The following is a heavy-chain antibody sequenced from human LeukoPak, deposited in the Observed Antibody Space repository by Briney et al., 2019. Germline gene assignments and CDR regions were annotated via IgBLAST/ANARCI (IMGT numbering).Heavy chain of an antibody. CDR2: IYYSGST. CDR1: GGSISSGGYY. Sequence: SETLSLTCTVSGGSISSGGYYWSWIRQHPGKGLEWIGYIYYSGSTYYNPSLKSRVTMSVDTSKNQFSLKLSSVTAADTAVYYCASFRSGYGDYGNWFDPWGQGTLVTVSS. V-gene: IGHV4-31*03. D-gene: IGHD4-17*01. CDR3: ASFRSGYGDYGNWFDP. J-gene: IGHJ5*02.